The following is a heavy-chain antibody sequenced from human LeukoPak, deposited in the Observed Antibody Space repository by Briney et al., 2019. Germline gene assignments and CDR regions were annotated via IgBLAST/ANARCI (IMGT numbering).Heavy chain of an antibody. CDR1: GGSISSSSYY. CDR3: ARSAREVVLAAPLVWFDP. J-gene: IGHJ5*02. V-gene: IGHV4-39*07. Sequence: SETLSLTCTVSGGSISSSSYYWGWIRQPPGKGLEWIGSIYYSGSTYYNPSLKSRVTISVDTSKNQFSLKLSSVTAADTAVYYCARSAREVVLAAPLVWFDPWGQGTLVTVSS. D-gene: IGHD2-2*01. CDR2: IYYSGST.